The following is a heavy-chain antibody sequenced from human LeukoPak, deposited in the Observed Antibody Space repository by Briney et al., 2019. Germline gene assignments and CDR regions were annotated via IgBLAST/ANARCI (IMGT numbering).Heavy chain of an antibody. CDR3: ARHPGPVDFFDS. V-gene: IGHV4-59*08. D-gene: IGHD2-8*02. J-gene: IGHJ4*02. CDR2: IYYSGST. CDR1: GGSISRYY. Sequence: SETLSLTCTVSGGSISRYYWSWIRQFPGKGLEWIGYIYYSGSTNYNPSPKSRVTISVDTSKNQFSLKLSSVTAADTAIYYCARHPGPVDFFDSWGQGTLVTVSS.